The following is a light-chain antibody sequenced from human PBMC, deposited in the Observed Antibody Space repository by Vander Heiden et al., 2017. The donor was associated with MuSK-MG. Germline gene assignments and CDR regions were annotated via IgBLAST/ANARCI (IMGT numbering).Light chain of an antibody. CDR3: QQRSNWHPEPT. V-gene: IGKV3-11*01. CDR1: QSVSSY. J-gene: IGKJ4*01. Sequence: EIVLTQSPATLSLSPGERATLSCRASQSVSSYLAWYQQKPGQAPRLLIYDASNRATGIQARFSGSGSGTDFTLTISSLEPEDFAVYYCQQRSNWHPEPTFGGGTKVEIK. CDR2: DAS.